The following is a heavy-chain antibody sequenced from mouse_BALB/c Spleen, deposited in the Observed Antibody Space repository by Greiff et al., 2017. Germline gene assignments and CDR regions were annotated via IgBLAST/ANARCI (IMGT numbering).Heavy chain of an antibody. CDR2: IDPANGNT. CDR1: GFNIKDTY. J-gene: IGHJ3*01. V-gene: IGHV14-3*02. D-gene: IGHD2-3*01. Sequence: EVQLQQSGAELVKPGASVKLSCTASGFNIKDTYMHWVKQRPEQGLEWIGRIDPANGNTKYDPKFQGKATITADTSSNTAYLQLSSLTSEDTAVYYCARSIYDGYWAAWFAYWGQGTLVTVAA. CDR3: ARSIYDGYWAAWFAY.